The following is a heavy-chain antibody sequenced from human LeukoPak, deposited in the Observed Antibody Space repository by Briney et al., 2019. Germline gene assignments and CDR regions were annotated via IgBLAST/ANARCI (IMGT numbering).Heavy chain of an antibody. J-gene: IGHJ4*02. D-gene: IGHD2/OR15-2a*01. CDR3: ARLLGGY. CDR1: GGSISGNY. CDR2: IYYTGST. Sequence: PSETLSLTCTVSGGSISGNYWSWIRQPPGKGLEWIGYIYYTGSTNYNPSLKSRVTISVDTSKNQFSLRLSSVTAADTAVYYCARLLGGYWGQGTLVTVSS. V-gene: IGHV4-59*01.